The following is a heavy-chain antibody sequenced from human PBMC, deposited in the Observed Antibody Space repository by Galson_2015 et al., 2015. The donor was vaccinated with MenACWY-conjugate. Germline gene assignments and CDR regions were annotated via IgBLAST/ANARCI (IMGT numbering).Heavy chain of an antibody. CDR1: GYTFVNYA. CDR3: ARDNGVTIFGVVTQNYFDH. Sequence: SVKVSCKASGYTFVNYAIHWVRQAPGQRLEWMGWINEDNGNTKYPQKITGRVTITRDTSARTVYMELSSLRSEDTAVYYCARDNGVTIFGVVTQNYFDHWGQGTLVTVSS. J-gene: IGHJ4*02. D-gene: IGHD3-3*01. CDR2: INEDNGNT. V-gene: IGHV1-3*01.